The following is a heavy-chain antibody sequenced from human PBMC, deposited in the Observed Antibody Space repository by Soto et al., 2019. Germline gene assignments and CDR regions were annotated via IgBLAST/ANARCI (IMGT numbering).Heavy chain of an antibody. Sequence: QVQLQESGPGLVKPSGTQSITCAVSSGSISSSNWWSWVRQPPGKGREWIGEIYHSGSTNYNPSLKSRVTISVDKSKNQFSLKLSSVTAADTAVYYCARDEGAWGSYRYLDYWGQGTLVTVSS. V-gene: IGHV4-4*02. CDR3: ARDEGAWGSYRYLDY. CDR2: IYHSGST. J-gene: IGHJ4*02. CDR1: SGSISSSNW. D-gene: IGHD3-16*02.